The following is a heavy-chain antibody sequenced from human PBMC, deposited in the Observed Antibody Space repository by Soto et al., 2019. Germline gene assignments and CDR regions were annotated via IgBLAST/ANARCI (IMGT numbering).Heavy chain of an antibody. V-gene: IGHV1-3*01. J-gene: IGHJ6*02. D-gene: IGHD6-13*01. CDR3: ATSTIDTSTWKQYFYGMDV. Sequence: QVQLVQSGAEVKKPGASVKVSCKASEDTFTRYVIHWVRQAPGQRLEWMGWINAGNGNTKYSQNFQGTVTITRDASASTAYMELSSLRPQDTAVYYCATSTIDTSTWKQYFYGMDVWGQGSTVTFSS. CDR1: EDTFTRYV. CDR2: INAGNGNT.